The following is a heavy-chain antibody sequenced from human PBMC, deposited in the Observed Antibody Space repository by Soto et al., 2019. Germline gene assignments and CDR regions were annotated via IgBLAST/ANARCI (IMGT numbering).Heavy chain of an antibody. CDR3: ARPNRSQLPSIDY. J-gene: IGHJ4*02. CDR2: ISSSGSTI. V-gene: IGHV3-11*01. CDR1: GFTFSDYY. D-gene: IGHD2-2*01. Sequence: GGSLRLSCAASGFTFSDYYMSWIRQAPGKGLEWVSYISSSGSTIYYADSVKGRFTISRDNAKNSLYLQMNSLRAEDTAVYYCARPNRSQLPSIDYWGQGTLVTVSS.